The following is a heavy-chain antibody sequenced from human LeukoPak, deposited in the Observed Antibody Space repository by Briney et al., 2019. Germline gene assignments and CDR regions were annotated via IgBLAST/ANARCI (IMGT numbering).Heavy chain of an antibody. CDR3: ARPDDSESFYRANHY. CDR1: GFSFNFYP. D-gene: IGHD3-10*01. Sequence: GGSLRLSCAASGFSFNFYPMHWVRQARGKGLEWVTVISNDGNNKYYADSVKGRFTISRDNSNNTLSLQMNGLRVEDTAVYYCARPDDSESFYRANHYWGRGTLVTVS. V-gene: IGHV3-30*04. J-gene: IGHJ4*02. CDR2: ISNDGNNK.